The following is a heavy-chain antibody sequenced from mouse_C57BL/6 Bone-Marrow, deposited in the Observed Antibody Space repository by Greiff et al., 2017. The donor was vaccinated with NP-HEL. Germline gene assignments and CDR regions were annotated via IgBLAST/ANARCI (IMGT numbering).Heavy chain of an antibody. D-gene: IGHD4-1*01. J-gene: IGHJ2*01. CDR3: ARRLGYFDY. CDR2: T. Sequence: TSYNQKFKGKATLTVDTSSSTAYMQLSSLTSEDSAVYYCARRLGYFDYWGQGTTLTVSS. V-gene: IGHV1-50*01.